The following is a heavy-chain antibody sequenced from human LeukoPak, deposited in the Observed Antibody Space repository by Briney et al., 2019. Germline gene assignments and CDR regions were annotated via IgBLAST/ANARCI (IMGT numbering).Heavy chain of an antibody. V-gene: IGHV4-34*01. CDR3: ARGPSRIQLWLRLGTVDAFDI. CDR1: GGSFSGYY. J-gene: IGHJ3*02. D-gene: IGHD5-18*01. Sequence: SETLSLTCAVYGGSFSGYYWSWIRQPPGKGLEWIGEINLSGSTNYNPSLKSRVTISVDTSKNQFSLKLSSVTAADTAVYYCARGPSRIQLWLRLGTVDAFDIWGQGTMVTVSS. CDR2: INLSGST.